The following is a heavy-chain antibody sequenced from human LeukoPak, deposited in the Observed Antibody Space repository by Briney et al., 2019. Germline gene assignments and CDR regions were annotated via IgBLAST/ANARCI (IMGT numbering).Heavy chain of an antibody. CDR1: GFTFSDYY. J-gene: IGHJ3*02. V-gene: IGHV3-11*04. D-gene: IGHD1-7*01. Sequence: GGSLRLSCAASGFTFSDYYMSSVRQAPGNGLELVSYISSIGSTIYYTDSVKGRFTISRDNAKNSLYLQMNSLRAEDTAVYYCARVGTMTGNAFDIWGEGTMVTVS. CDR3: ARVGTMTGNAFDI. CDR2: ISSIGSTI.